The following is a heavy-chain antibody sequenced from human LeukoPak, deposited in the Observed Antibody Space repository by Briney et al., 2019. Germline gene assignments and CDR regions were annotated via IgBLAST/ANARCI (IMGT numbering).Heavy chain of an antibody. CDR1: GGSFSGYY. CDR3: ARSNYYDSSGPLGYFDY. J-gene: IGHJ4*02. V-gene: IGHV4-34*01. D-gene: IGHD3-22*01. CDR2: NNHSGST. Sequence: SETLSLTCAVYGGSFSGYYWSWIRQPPGKGLEWIGENNHSGSTNYNPSLKSRVTISVDTSKNQFSLKLSSVTAADTAVYYCARSNYYDSSGPLGYFDYWGQGTLVTVSS.